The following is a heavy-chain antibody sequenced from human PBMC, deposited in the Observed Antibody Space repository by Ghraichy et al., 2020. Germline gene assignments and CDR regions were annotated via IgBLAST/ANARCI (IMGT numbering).Heavy chain of an antibody. Sequence: GSLRLSCTVSGYSISSGYYWGWIRQPPGKGLEWIGSIYHSGSTYYNPSLKSRVTISVDTSKNQFSLKLSSVTAADTAVYYCARLRAVSGYYYKEYYFDYWGQGTLVTVSS. J-gene: IGHJ4*02. V-gene: IGHV4-38-2*02. D-gene: IGHD3-22*01. CDR2: IYHSGST. CDR3: ARLRAVSGYYYKEYYFDY. CDR1: GYSISSGYY.